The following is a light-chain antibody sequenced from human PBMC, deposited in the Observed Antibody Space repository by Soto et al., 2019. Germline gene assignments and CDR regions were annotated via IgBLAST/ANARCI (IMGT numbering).Light chain of an antibody. J-gene: IGLJ1*01. CDR2: LNN. CDR3: AAWDDSLSGYV. V-gene: IGLV1-47*01. Sequence: QSVLTQPPSASGTPGQRVTISCSGSSSNIGSNSGYWYQQLPGTAPKLLIYLNNQRPSGVPDRFSGSKSGTSASLAISGLRSEDEADYYCAAWDDSLSGYVFGTGTKVTVL. CDR1: SSNIGSNS.